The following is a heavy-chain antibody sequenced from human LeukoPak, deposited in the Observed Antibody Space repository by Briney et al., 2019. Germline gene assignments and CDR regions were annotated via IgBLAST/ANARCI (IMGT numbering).Heavy chain of an antibody. V-gene: IGHV3-53*01. CDR1: GFSVSSNY. CDR3: AKGRHRPEYFQH. Sequence: GGSLRLSCAASGFSVSSNYMNWVRQAPGKGLEWVSAIYTGGTTYYADSVKGRFTISRDNSKNTLYLQMNSLRAEDTAVYYCAKGRHRPEYFQHWGQGTLVTVSS. J-gene: IGHJ1*01. CDR2: IYTGGTT.